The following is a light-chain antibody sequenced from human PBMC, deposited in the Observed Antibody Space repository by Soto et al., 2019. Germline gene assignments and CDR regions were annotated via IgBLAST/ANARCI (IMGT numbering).Light chain of an antibody. CDR1: RSVSSY. CDR3: QQRSNWPIT. J-gene: IGKJ5*01. Sequence: EIVLTQSPATLSLSPGESATLSCRATRSVSSYLAWYQQKPGQAPRLLIYDASSRPTDIPARFSGSGSGTDFTLTISSLEPEDFALYYXQQRSNWPITFGQGTRLEIK. V-gene: IGKV3-11*01. CDR2: DAS.